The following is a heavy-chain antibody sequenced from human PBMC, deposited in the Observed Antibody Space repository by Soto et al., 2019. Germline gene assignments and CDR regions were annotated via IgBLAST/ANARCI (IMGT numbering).Heavy chain of an antibody. CDR3: AKESGILTGYYYYGMDV. CDR1: GFTFSSYG. J-gene: IGHJ6*02. D-gene: IGHD3-9*01. Sequence: GRSLRLSYAASGFTFSSYGMHWVRQAPGKGLEWVSVISYDGSNEYCADSVKGRFTISREKSKNTLYLQMNSLRAEDTAVYYCAKESGILTGYYYYGMDVGGQGTTVPVSS. V-gene: IGHV3-30*18. CDR2: ISYDGSNE.